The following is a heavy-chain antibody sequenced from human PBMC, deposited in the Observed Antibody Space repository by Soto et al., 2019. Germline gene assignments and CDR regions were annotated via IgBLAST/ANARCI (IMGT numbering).Heavy chain of an antibody. Sequence: EVQLLESGGGLVQPGGSLRLSCAASGFIFSSYAMSWVRQAPGKGLEWVSTISSSGGSTYYADSVKGRFTISRDNSKNTVYLQMNSLRAEDTAVYYCAKETGGDCYSHWFDPWGQGTRVTVSS. CDR1: GFIFSSYA. D-gene: IGHD2-21*02. J-gene: IGHJ5*02. CDR2: ISSSGGST. V-gene: IGHV3-23*01. CDR3: AKETGGDCYSHWFDP.